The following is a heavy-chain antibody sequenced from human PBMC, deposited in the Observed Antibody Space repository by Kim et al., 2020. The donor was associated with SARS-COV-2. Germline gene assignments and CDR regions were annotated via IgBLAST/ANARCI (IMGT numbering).Heavy chain of an antibody. D-gene: IGHD6-19*01. Sequence: SVKGRFTISRDNSKNTLYLQMNSLRAEDTAVYYCARAGGSSSGWYNHFGYWGQGTLVTVSS. CDR3: ARAGGSSSGWYNHFGY. V-gene: IGHV3-30*01. J-gene: IGHJ4*02.